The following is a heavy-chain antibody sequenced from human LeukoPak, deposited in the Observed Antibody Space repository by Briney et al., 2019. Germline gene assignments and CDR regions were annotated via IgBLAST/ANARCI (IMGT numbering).Heavy chain of an antibody. V-gene: IGHV1-24*01. CDR3: AVGDPYQLLEY. CDR2: LCVEDGDGET. D-gene: IGHD2-2*01. J-gene: IGHJ4*02. Sequence: GASVKVSCKVSGYSLTELSKYWVRQAPGKGLEWMGGLCVEDGDGETIYAQKFEGSVTMTEDTSSDTVYMELSSLRSDDTAVYYCAVGDPYQLLEYWGQGTLVTVSS. CDR1: GYSLTELS.